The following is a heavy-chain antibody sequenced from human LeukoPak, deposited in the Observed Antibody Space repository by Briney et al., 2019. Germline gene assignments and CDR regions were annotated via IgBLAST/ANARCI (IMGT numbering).Heavy chain of an antibody. Sequence: ASVKVSCKASGYTFTSYGISWVRQAPGQGLEWMGWISAYNGNTNYAQKLQGRATMTTDTSTSTAYMELRSLRSDDTAVYYCARDTVQLESYYYGMDVWGQGTTVTVSS. CDR2: ISAYNGNT. CDR1: GYTFTSYG. V-gene: IGHV1-18*01. J-gene: IGHJ6*02. CDR3: ARDTVQLESYYYGMDV. D-gene: IGHD1-1*01.